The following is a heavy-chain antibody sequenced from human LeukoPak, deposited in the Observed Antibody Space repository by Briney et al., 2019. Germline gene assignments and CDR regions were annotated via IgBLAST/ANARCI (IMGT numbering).Heavy chain of an antibody. J-gene: IGHJ5*02. CDR3: ARGFGDWGLSWFDP. CDR1: GGSVSSGSYY. V-gene: IGHV4-61*01. CDR2: IYYSGSA. D-gene: IGHD3-10*01. Sequence: KPSETLSLTCTVSGGSVSSGSYYWSWIRQPPGKGLEWIGYIYYSGSAKYNPSLNSRVTISVDTSKNQFSLKLTSVTAADTAVYYCARGFGDWGLSWFDPWGQGTLVTVSS.